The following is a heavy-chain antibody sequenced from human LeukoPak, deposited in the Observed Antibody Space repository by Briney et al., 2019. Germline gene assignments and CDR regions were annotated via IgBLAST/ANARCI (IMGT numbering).Heavy chain of an antibody. D-gene: IGHD6-13*01. CDR1: GGSISSYY. J-gene: IGHJ4*02. CDR3: ARDPGSSWYGFFDY. CDR2: IYTSGST. V-gene: IGHV4-4*07. Sequence: SETLSLTCTVSGGSISSYYWSWIRQPAGKGLEWIGRIYTSGSTNYNPSLKSRVTMSVDTSKNQFSLQLNSVTPEDTAVYYCARDPGSSWYGFFDYWGQGTLVTVSS.